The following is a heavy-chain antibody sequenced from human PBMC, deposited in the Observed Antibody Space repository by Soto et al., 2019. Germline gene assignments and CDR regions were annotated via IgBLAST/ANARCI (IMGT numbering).Heavy chain of an antibody. CDR1: GAPFSGYY. CDR3: ARGREIFGAVTPFEY. CDR2: INHTGST. D-gene: IGHD3-3*01. J-gene: IGHJ4*02. V-gene: IGHV4-34*01. Sequence: TLSLTCAVYGAPFSGYYGTWIRQPPGKGLEWIGEINHTGSTKYNPSLKSRVTISLDTSKNQFSLSLRSVTAADTAVYYCARGREIFGAVTPFEYWGQGTQVTVSS.